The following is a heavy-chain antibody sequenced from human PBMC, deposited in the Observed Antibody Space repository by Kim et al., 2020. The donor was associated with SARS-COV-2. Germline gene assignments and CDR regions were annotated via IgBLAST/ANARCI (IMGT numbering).Heavy chain of an antibody. J-gene: IGHJ3*02. Sequence: GGSLRLSCAASGFTFSSYGMHWVRQAPGKGLEWVAVISYDGSNKYYADSVKGRFTISRDNSKNTLYLQMNSLRAEDTAVYYCAKDLAGTAAFDIWGQGTMVTVS. V-gene: IGHV3-30*18. CDR1: GFTFSSYG. D-gene: IGHD2-15*01. CDR3: AKDLAGTAAFDI. CDR2: ISYDGSNK.